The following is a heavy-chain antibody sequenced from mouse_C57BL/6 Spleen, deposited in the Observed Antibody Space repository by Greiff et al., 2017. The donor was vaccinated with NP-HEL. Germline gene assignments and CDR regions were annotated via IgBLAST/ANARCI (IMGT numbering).Heavy chain of an antibody. Sequence: VQLQQSGPELVKPGASVKISCKASGYAFSSSWMNWVKQRPGKGLEWIGRIYPGDGDTNYNGKFKGKATLTADKSSSTVYMQLSSLTSEDSAVYFCARSTAQAMDYWGQGTTLTVSS. J-gene: IGHJ2*01. CDR3: ARSTAQAMDY. CDR2: IYPGDGDT. V-gene: IGHV1-82*01. CDR1: GYAFSSSW. D-gene: IGHD3-2*02.